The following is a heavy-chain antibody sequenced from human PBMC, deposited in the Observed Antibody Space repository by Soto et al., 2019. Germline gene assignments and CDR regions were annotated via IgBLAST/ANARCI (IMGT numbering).Heavy chain of an antibody. CDR3: ARDRVVVVPAAIPHDAFDI. J-gene: IGHJ3*02. V-gene: IGHV1-18*01. D-gene: IGHD2-2*01. Sequence: ASVKVSCKASGYTFTSYGISWVRQAPGQGLEKMGWISAYNGNTNYAQKLQGRVTMTTDTSTSTAYMELRSLRSDDTAVYYCARDRVVVVPAAIPHDAFDIWGQGTMVTVSS. CDR2: ISAYNGNT. CDR1: GYTFTSYG.